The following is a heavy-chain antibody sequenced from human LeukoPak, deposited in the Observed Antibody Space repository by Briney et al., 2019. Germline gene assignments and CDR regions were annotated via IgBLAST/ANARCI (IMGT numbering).Heavy chain of an antibody. CDR1: GGSISGSGSSYY. J-gene: IGHJ3*02. V-gene: IGHV4-39*01. CDR2: IYYSGST. CDR3: ARTPRYSGNYYNAFDI. D-gene: IGHD1-26*01. Sequence: SETLSLTCTVSGGSISGSGSSYYWVWIRQPPGKGLEWIGSIYYSGSTYYNPSLKSRVTISVDTSKNQLSLKLSSVTAADTAVYFCARTPRYSGNYYNAFDIWGQGTTVTVSS.